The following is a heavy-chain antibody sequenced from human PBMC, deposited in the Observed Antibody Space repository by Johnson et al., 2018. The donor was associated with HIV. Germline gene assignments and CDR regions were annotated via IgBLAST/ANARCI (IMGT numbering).Heavy chain of an antibody. CDR2: ISYDGSNK. Sequence: QVQLVESGGGVVQPERSLRLSCSASAFTFSRHAMHWVRQAPGKGPEWVACISYDGSNKYYADSLKGRFTISRDNAKNSLYLQMNSLRAEDTAVYYCARGSLMTQWLRGDDAFDIWGQGTMVTVSS. CDR3: ARGSLMTQWLRGDDAFDI. J-gene: IGHJ3*02. V-gene: IGHV3-30*04. CDR1: AFTFSRHA. D-gene: IGHD6-19*01.